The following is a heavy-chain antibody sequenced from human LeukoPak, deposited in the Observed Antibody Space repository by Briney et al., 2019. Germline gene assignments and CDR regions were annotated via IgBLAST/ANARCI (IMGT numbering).Heavy chain of an antibody. CDR2: ISAYNGNT. CDR1: GYTFTSYG. V-gene: IGHV1-18*01. J-gene: IGHJ3*02. Sequence: ASVKVSCKASGYTFTSYGISWVRQAPGQGLEWMGWISAYNGNTNYAQNLQGRVTMTTDTSTSTAYMELRSLRSDDTAVYYCAREVFTKPAFDIWGQGTMVTVPS. CDR3: AREVFTKPAFDI. D-gene: IGHD2-2*01.